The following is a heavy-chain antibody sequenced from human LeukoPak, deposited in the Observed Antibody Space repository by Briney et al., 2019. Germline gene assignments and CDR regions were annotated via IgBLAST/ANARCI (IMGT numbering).Heavy chain of an antibody. CDR2: ISSSGGST. V-gene: IGHV3-23*01. CDR1: GFTVSSNY. CDR3: AKDHSRPYDY. Sequence: GGSLRLSCAASGFTVSSNYMSWVRQAPGMGLEWVSSISSSGGSTYYADSVKGRFTISRDNSKNTLYLQMSRLRAEDTAVYYCAKDHSRPYDYWGQGTLVTVSS. D-gene: IGHD6-13*01. J-gene: IGHJ4*02.